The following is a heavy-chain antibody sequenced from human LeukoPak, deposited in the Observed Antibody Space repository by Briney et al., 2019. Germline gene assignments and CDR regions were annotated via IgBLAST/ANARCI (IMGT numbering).Heavy chain of an antibody. CDR1: GGTFSSYA. Sequence: ASVKVSCKASGGTFSSYAISWVRQAPGQGLEWMGRIIPILGIANYAQKFQGRVTITADKSTSTAYMELSSLRSEDTAVYYCATELQGVISNGLDYWGQGTLVTVSS. D-gene: IGHD3-10*01. CDR3: ATELQGVISNGLDY. CDR2: IIPILGIA. V-gene: IGHV1-69*04. J-gene: IGHJ4*02.